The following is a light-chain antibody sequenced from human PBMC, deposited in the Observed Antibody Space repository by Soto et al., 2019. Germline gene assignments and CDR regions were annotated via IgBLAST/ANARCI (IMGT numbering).Light chain of an antibody. J-gene: IGKJ1*01. CDR2: KAS. CDR1: QSISSW. V-gene: IGKV1-5*03. Sequence: DIQMTQSPSTMSASGGDRVSITCRASQSISSWLAWYQQKPGKAPKLLIYKASTLESGVPSNFSGSGSGTEFTLTISSLQPEDFATYYCQQYNSYPWTFGQGTKVDIK. CDR3: QQYNSYPWT.